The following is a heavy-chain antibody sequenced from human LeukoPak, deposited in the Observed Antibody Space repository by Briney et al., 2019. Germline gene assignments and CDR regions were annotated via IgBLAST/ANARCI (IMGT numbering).Heavy chain of an antibody. D-gene: IGHD3-16*01. CDR3: VKEASKTFGIYTADY. CDR1: GFTFSSYA. CDR2: ISYDGSNK. Sequence: GGSLRLSCAASGFTFSSYAMHWVRQAPGKGLEWVAVISYDGSNKYYADSVKGRFTISRDNSKNTLYLQMNSLRAEDTAVYYCVKEASKTFGIYTADYWGQGTLVTVSS. V-gene: IGHV3-30-3*01. J-gene: IGHJ4*02.